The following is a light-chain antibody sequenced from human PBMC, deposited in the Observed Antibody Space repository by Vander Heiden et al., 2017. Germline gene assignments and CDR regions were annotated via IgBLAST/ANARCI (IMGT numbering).Light chain of an antibody. CDR2: ATS. V-gene: IGKV1-39*01. CDR3: QQSYSPPRT. Sequence: DIHMTQSPSSLSASLGDRINITCRPSETICNYINWYQQEPGRAPKLLIYATSNLQSGVPSRFTGSGSGTDFTLTIGCLQREDFATYFCQQSYSPPRTFGQGTKVEI. J-gene: IGKJ1*01. CDR1: ETICNY.